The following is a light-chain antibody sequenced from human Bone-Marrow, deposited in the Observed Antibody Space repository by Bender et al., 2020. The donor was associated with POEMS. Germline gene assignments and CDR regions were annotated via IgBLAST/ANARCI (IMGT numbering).Light chain of an antibody. Sequence: QSVLTQPPSASGTPGQRVTISCSGGSSNIGAHAVNWYQHLPGTAPKLLIYVNNRRPSGVPDRFSGSKSGTSASLAISGLQSEDEADYYCAVWEDSLNGWVFGGGTKLTVL. V-gene: IGLV1-44*01. CDR3: AVWEDSLNGWV. CDR1: SSNIGAHA. J-gene: IGLJ3*02. CDR2: VNN.